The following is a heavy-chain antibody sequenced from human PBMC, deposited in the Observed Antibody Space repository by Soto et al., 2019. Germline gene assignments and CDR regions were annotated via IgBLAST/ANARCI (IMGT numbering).Heavy chain of an antibody. CDR2: IYYSGST. CDR3: ARTYYGSGSDEYYYYGMDV. V-gene: IGHV4-59*01. D-gene: IGHD3-10*01. CDR1: GGSISSYY. Sequence: SETLSLTCTVSGGSISSYYWSWIRQPPGKGLEWIGYIYYSGSTNYNPSLKSRVTISVDTSKNQFSLKLSSVTAADTAVYYCARTYYGSGSDEYYYYGMDVWGQGTTVTVSS. J-gene: IGHJ6*02.